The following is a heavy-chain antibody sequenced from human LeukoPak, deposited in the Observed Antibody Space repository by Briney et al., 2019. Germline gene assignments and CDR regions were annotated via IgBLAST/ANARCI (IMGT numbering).Heavy chain of an antibody. CDR3: ARHGGYGSSAAY. CDR2: IYTTGTT. CDR1: GGSISSYY. V-gene: IGHV4-4*09. J-gene: IGHJ4*02. Sequence: PSETPSLTCTVSGGSISSYYWSWIRQPPGKGLEWIGYIYTTGTTNYNPSLKSRVTISVDTSQNQFSLKLTSVTAADTAVYYCARHGGYGSSAAYWGQGTLVTVSS. D-gene: IGHD6-6*01.